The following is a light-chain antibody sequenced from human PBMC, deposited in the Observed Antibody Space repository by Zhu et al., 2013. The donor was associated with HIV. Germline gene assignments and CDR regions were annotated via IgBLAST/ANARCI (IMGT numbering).Light chain of an antibody. CDR2: AAS. V-gene: IGKV1-39*01. J-gene: IGKJ1*01. Sequence: DIQMTQSPSSLSASVGDRVTITCRASQSISSYLNWYQQRPGKAPKLLIYAASSLQGGVPSRFSGSGSGTDFTLTISSLQPEDFATYYCLQLFSYPWTFGQGTRVEIK. CDR1: QSISSY. CDR3: LQLFSYPWT.